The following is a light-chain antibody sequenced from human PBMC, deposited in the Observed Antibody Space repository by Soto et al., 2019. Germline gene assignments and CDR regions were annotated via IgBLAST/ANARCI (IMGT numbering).Light chain of an antibody. Sequence: EFWLTQSSGTLFSSHGVRSTLSWRASQTVRNNYLAWYQQTPGQAPRLLIYDASSRATGIPDRFSGSASGTDFTLTISRLEPEDFAVYYCQQYGSSGTFGQGTKVDIK. CDR2: DAS. V-gene: IGKV3-20*01. CDR3: QQYGSSGT. J-gene: IGKJ1*01. CDR1: QTVRNNY.